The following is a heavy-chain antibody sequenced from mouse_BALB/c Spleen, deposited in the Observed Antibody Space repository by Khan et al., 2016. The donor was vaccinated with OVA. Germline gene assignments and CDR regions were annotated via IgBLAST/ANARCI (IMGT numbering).Heavy chain of an antibody. Sequence: QIQLVQSGPELKKPGEPVRISCKASGYTFTTAGIQWVQKMPGKGLKWIGWINTHSGVPKYAEDFKGRFAFSLEISVSTTYLQITNLKNEDTATYCCARGGADDYRDDGGAREYWGQGTSVTVSA. D-gene: IGHD2-12*01. CDR3: ARGGADDYRDDGGAREY. CDR2: INTHSGVP. V-gene: IGHV9-4*02. CDR1: GYTFTTAG. J-gene: IGHJ4*01.